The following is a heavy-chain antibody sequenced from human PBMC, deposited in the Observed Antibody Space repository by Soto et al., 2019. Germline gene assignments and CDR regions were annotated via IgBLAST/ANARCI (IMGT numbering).Heavy chain of an antibody. CDR1: GFTLNRHP. CDR3: ASASGHIYATRHGPFDH. D-gene: IGHD2-8*01. Sequence: GGPLSLPCAASGFTLNRHPLHRVRQAPGNGLDWVAVISHDPHNNDYADCLKGRFTNARDNPMNMLYLQMHGLITDDKVISYFASASGHIYATRHGPFDHRGQGALVTVSS. V-gene: IGHV3-30-3*01. J-gene: IGHJ4*02. CDR2: ISHDPHNN.